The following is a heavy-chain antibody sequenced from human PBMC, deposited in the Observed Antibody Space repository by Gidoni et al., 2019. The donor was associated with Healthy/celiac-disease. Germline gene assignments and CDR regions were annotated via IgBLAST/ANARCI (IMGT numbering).Heavy chain of an antibody. CDR3: ATMLKIAAAGRLDDY. J-gene: IGHJ4*02. D-gene: IGHD6-13*01. Sequence: QVQLVQSGAEVKKPGASVKVSCKASGYTFTGYYMHWVRQAPGQGLEWMGWINPNSGGTNYAQKFQGRVTMTRDTSISTAYMELSRLRSDDTAVYYCATMLKIAAAGRLDDYWGQGTLVTVSS. CDR1: GYTFTGYY. V-gene: IGHV1-2*02. CDR2: INPNSGGT.